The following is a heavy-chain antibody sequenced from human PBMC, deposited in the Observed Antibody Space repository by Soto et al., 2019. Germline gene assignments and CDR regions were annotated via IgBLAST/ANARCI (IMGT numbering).Heavy chain of an antibody. V-gene: IGHV3-33*01. J-gene: IGHJ6*02. D-gene: IGHD2-21*02. CDR2: IWYDGTNT. CDR3: ARVEPPPIHSDCYYYGMDV. CDR1: GLSFSTYG. Sequence: QVQLVESGGGVDRTGRSLRLACEASGLSFSTYGMHWVRQAPGKGLQWVAVIWYDGTNTYYADSVKGRYTITRDNSNDTLYLEMNNLGAEDTAVYYCARVEPPPIHSDCYYYGMDVWGQGTTVTVSS.